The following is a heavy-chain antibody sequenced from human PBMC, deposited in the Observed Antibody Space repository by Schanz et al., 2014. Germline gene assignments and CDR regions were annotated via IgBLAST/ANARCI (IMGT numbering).Heavy chain of an antibody. Sequence: QVQLVQSGAEVKEPGASVKVSCKASAYTFTGYYMHWVRQAPGQGLEWMGWINPNSGGTNYAQKFQGRVTMTRDTSISTAYMELSRLRSDDTAVYYCARAGQDYSDSSGYATYYFGNWGQGTLVTVSS. CDR2: INPNSGGT. J-gene: IGHJ4*02. CDR3: ARAGQDYSDSSGYATYYFGN. CDR1: AYTFTGYY. V-gene: IGHV1-2*02. D-gene: IGHD3-22*01.